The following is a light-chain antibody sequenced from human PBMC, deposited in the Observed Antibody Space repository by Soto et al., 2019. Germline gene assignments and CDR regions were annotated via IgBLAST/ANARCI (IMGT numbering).Light chain of an antibody. CDR2: DAS. Sequence: DIQMTQSPSSQSASVGDRVTITCQASQDSANYLNWYQQKPGKAPKLLISDASNLETGVPSRFSGSGSGTEFTVTISSLQPEDIATYYCQQCDKVPYTFGQGTKLEIK. CDR1: QDSANY. CDR3: QQCDKVPYT. V-gene: IGKV1-33*01. J-gene: IGKJ2*01.